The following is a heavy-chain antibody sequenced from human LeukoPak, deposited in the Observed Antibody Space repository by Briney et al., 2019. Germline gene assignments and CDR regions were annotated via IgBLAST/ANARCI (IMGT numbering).Heavy chain of an antibody. D-gene: IGHD3-10*01. V-gene: IGHV1-2*02. CDR2: INPNSGDT. J-gene: IGHJ4*02. CDR3: VRPEYGSGSYLDY. Sequence: GASVKVSCKASGYTFTGYYIHWVRQAPGQGLEWMGWINPNSGDTNYPRKFQGRVTVTRDTSISTAYMELSRLRSDDTALYYCVRPEYGSGSYLDYWGQGTLVTVSS. CDR1: GYTFTGYY.